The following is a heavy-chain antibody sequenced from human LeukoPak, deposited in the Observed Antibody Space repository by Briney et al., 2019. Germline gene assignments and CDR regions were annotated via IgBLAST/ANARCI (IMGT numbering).Heavy chain of an antibody. CDR2: INPNSGGT. J-gene: IGHJ5*02. CDR3: ARDFIGNGDYFSSWFDP. Sequence: ASEKVSCKASGYTFTGYYMHWVRQAPGQGLEWMGWINPNSGGTNYAQKFQGRVTMTRDTSISTAYMELSRLRSDDTAVYYCARDFIGNGDYFSSWFDPWGQGTLVTVSS. CDR1: GYTFTGYY. V-gene: IGHV1-2*02. D-gene: IGHD4-17*01.